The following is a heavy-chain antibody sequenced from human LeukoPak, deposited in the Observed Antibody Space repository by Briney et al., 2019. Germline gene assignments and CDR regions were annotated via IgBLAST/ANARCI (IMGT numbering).Heavy chain of an antibody. V-gene: IGHV4-59*11. CDR3: ARGPYYDFWSGYYDYYYYYMDV. CDR2: IYYSGST. Sequence: PSETLSLTCTVSGDSISSHYWSWIRQPPGKGLEWIGYIYYSGSTNYNPSLKSRVTISVDTSKNQFSLKLSSVTAADTAVCYCARGPYYDFWSGYYDYYYYYMDVWGKGTTVTVSS. D-gene: IGHD3-3*01. CDR1: GDSISSHY. J-gene: IGHJ6*03.